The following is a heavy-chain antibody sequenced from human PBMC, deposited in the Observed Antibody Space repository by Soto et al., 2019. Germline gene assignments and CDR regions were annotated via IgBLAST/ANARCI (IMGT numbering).Heavy chain of an antibody. J-gene: IGHJ4*02. CDR3: ARGGFRSYYGGPVGY. CDR1: GYTFTGYY. V-gene: IGHV1-2*02. CDR2: INPNSGGT. D-gene: IGHD3-10*01. Sequence: WASVKVSCKASGYTFTGYYMHWVRQAPGQGLEWMGWINPNSGGTNYAQKFQGRVTMTRDTSISTAYMELSRLRSDDTAVYYCARGGFRSYYGGPVGYWGQGTLVTVSS.